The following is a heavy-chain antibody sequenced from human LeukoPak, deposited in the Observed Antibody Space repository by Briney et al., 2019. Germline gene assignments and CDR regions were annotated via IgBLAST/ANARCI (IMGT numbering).Heavy chain of an antibody. J-gene: IGHJ6*02. CDR2: INHSGST. D-gene: IGHD6-13*01. V-gene: IGHV4-34*01. CDR3: ARGVHRIAAAGTGPRAHYYYYGMDV. Sequence: SETLSLTCAVYGGSFSGYYWSWIRQPPGKGLEWIGEINHSGSTIYNPSLKSRVTISVDTSKNQFSLKLSSVTAADTAVYYCARGVHRIAAAGTGPRAHYYYYGMDVWGQGTTVTVSS. CDR1: GGSFSGYY.